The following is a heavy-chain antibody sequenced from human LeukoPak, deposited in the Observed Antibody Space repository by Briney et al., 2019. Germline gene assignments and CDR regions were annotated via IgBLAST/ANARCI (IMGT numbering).Heavy chain of an antibody. V-gene: IGHV1-69*13. Sequence: GASVKVSCKASGGTFSSYAISWVRQAPGQGLEWMGGIIPIFGTANYAQKFQGRVTITADESTSTAYMELSSLRSEDTAVYYCARDNSVGETAWWFDPWGQGTLVTVSS. D-gene: IGHD1-26*01. CDR2: IIPIFGTA. CDR1: GGTFSSYA. CDR3: ARDNSVGETAWWFDP. J-gene: IGHJ5*02.